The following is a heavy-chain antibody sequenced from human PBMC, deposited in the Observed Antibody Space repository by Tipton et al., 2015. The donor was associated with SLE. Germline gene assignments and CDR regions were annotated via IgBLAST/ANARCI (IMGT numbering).Heavy chain of an antibody. V-gene: IGHV4-34*01. D-gene: IGHD1-26*01. CDR3: ARGMGATRGRSGYFDY. CDR1: GGSFGGDY. J-gene: IGHJ4*02. Sequence: TLSLTCGVSGGSFGGDYWNWIRQPPGKGLEWIGQITQSGTTNYSPSLKSRVTISVDRSKNQFSLNLSSVTAADTAVYYCARGMGATRGRSGYFDYWGQGTLVTVSS. CDR2: ITQSGTT.